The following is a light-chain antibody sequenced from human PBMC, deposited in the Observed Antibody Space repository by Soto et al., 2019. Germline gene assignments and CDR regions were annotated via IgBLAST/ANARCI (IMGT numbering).Light chain of an antibody. CDR2: RNN. CDR1: SSNIGSNY. CDR3: AAWDDSLSGYV. J-gene: IGLJ1*01. V-gene: IGLV1-47*01. Sequence: QSVLTQPPSASGTPGQRVTISWSGSSSNIGSNYVYWYQQLPGTAPKLLIYRNNQRPSGVPDRFSGSKSGTSAPLAVSGLRSEDEADYYCAAWDDSLSGYVFATGTKVTVL.